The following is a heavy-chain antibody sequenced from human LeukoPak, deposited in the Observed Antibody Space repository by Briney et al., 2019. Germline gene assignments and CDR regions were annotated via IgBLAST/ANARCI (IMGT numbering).Heavy chain of an antibody. Sequence: PGGSLRLSCAASGFPLGNNWMTWVRQAPGKGLEWVATIKQDGSKKYYVDSVKGRFTISRDNARDSVYLQMNILRAEDAAVYYWASVLYCVNAICHSGGGLDVWGPGTMVTVTS. V-gene: IGHV3-7*02. CDR1: GFPLGNNW. CDR3: ASVLYCVNAICHSGGGLDV. J-gene: IGHJ6*02. CDR2: IKQDGSKK. D-gene: IGHD2-21*01.